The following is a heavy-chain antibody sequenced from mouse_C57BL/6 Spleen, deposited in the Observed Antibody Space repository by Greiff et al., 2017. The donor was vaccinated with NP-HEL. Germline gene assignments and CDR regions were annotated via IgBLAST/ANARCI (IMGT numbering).Heavy chain of an antibody. CDR1: GYAFSSYW. V-gene: IGHV1-80*01. CDR3: ARRETHLWDAMDY. D-gene: IGHD1-1*02. Sequence: VQVVESGAELVKPGASVKISCKASGYAFSSYWMNWVKQRPGKGLEWIGQIYPGDGDTNYNGKFKGKATLTADKSSSTAYMQLSSLTSEDSAVYFCARRETHLWDAMDYWGQGTSVTVSS. J-gene: IGHJ4*01. CDR2: IYPGDGDT.